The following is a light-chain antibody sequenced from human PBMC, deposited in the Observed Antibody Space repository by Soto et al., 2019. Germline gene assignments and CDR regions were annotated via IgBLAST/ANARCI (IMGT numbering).Light chain of an antibody. CDR2: GAY. J-gene: IGKJ3*01. V-gene: IGKV3-20*01. Sequence: EIVLTQSPGTLSLSPGERATLSCRASQSVSGSYLAWYQQQPGQAPRLLIYGAYSSATGIADRFSGSGSGTDFTLTISRLEPEDFAVYYCQQYVSSFTFGPGTKVEIK. CDR1: QSVSGSY. CDR3: QQYVSSFT.